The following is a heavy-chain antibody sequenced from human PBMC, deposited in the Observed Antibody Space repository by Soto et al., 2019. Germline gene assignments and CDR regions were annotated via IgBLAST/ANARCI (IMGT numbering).Heavy chain of an antibody. CDR1: GGSIRSGGYY. J-gene: IGHJ6*02. Sequence: SETLSLTCTVSGGSIRSGGYYWSWIRQHPGKGLEWIGYIYYSGSTYYNPSLKSRVTISVDTSKNQFSLKLSSVTAADTAVYYCARGAETIFGLHGMDVWGQGTTVTVSS. CDR2: IYYSGST. CDR3: ARGAETIFGLHGMDV. V-gene: IGHV4-31*03. D-gene: IGHD3-3*01.